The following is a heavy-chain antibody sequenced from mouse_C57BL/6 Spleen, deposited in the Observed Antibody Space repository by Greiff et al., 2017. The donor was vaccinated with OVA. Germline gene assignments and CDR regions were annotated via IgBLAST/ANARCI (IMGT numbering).Heavy chain of an antibody. CDR2: IYPGDGDT. J-gene: IGHJ4*01. D-gene: IGHD1-1*01. V-gene: IGHV1-82*01. CDR3: ARSSGSSYDYAMDY. Sequence: VKLRESGPELVKPGASVKISCKASGYAFSSSWMNWVKQRPGKGLEWIGRIYPGDGDTNYNGKFKGKATLTADKSSSTAYMQLSSLTSEDSAVYFCARSSGSSYDYAMDYWGQGTSVTVSS. CDR1: GYAFSSSW.